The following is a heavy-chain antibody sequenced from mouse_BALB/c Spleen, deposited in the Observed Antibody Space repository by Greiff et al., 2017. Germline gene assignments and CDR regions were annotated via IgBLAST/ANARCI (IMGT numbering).Heavy chain of an antibody. CDR2: ISDGGSYT. D-gene: IGHD2-1*01. Sequence: EVKLMESGGGLVKPGGSLKLSCAASGFTFSDYYMYWVRQTPEKRLEWVATISDGGSYTYYPDSVKGRFTISRDNAKNNLYLQMSSLKSEDTAMYYCARGLLLGFDYWGQGTTLTVSS. CDR1: GFTFSDYY. CDR3: ARGLLLGFDY. J-gene: IGHJ2*01. V-gene: IGHV5-4*02.